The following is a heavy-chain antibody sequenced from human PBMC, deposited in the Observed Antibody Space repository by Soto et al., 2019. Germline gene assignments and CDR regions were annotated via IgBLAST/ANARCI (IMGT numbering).Heavy chain of an antibody. J-gene: IGHJ6*02. Sequence: LCSPHHSTRKRLEWMGWINAGNGNTKYSQKFQGRVTITRDTSASTAYMELSSLRSEDTAVYYCARDCSGGSCYSAAAKYYYYGMDVWGQGTTVTVSS. CDR3: ARDCSGGSCYSAAAKYYYYGMDV. CDR2: INAGNGNT. V-gene: IGHV1-3*01. D-gene: IGHD2-15*01.